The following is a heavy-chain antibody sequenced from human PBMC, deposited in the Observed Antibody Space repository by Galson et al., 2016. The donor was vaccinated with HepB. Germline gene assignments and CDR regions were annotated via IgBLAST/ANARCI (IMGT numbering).Heavy chain of an antibody. CDR1: GFTFSSYG. CDR3: ARDRGYYAMDV. V-gene: IGHV3-33*01. J-gene: IGHJ6*02. Sequence: SLRLSCAASGFTFSSYGMHWVRQAPGKGLEWVAFIWYDGSNKYYGDSVKGRFTISRDNAKKTLYLQMNSLRAEDTAVFYCARDRGYYAMDVWGQGTTVTVSS. CDR2: IWYDGSNK.